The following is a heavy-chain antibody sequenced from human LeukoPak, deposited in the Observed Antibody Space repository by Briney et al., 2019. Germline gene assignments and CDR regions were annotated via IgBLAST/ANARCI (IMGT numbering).Heavy chain of an antibody. D-gene: IGHD5-18*01. Sequence: PSETLSLTCAVSGGSISSSNWWSWVRQPPGKGLEWIGEIYHSGSTNYNPSLKSRVTISVDKSKNQFSLKMSSVTAADTAVYFCVRDGYIYGFSPYWGQGTLVTVSS. CDR3: VRDGYIYGFSPY. J-gene: IGHJ4*02. CDR2: IYHSGST. CDR1: GGSISSSNW. V-gene: IGHV4-4*02.